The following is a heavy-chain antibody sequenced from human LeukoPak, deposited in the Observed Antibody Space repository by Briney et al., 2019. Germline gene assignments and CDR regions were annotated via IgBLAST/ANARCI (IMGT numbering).Heavy chain of an antibody. CDR3: TREKYYYDSSGYYETHDY. Sequence: PGGSLRLSCAASGFTFSRYWMSWTRQAPGKGLEWVGFIRSKAYGGTTEYAASVKGRFTISRDDSKSIAYLQMNSLKTEDTAVYYCTREKYYYDSSGYYETHDYWGQGTLVTVSS. J-gene: IGHJ4*02. CDR2: IRSKAYGGTT. V-gene: IGHV3-49*03. D-gene: IGHD3-22*01. CDR1: GFTFSRYW.